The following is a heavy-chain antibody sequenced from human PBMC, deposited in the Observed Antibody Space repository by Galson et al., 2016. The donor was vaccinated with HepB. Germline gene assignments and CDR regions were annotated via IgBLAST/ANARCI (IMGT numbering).Heavy chain of an antibody. J-gene: IGHJ3*02. D-gene: IGHD2-8*01. CDR3: AREEGGFDDVLGI. CDR1: GGSISSYY. CDR2: IYYSGST. V-gene: IGHV4-59*01. Sequence: ETLSLTCTVSGGSISSYYWSWIRQPPGKGLEWIGYIYYSGSTNYNPSLKSRVTISVDTSKNQLSLQLSSVTAADTAVYYCAREEGGFDDVLGIWGQGTMVTVSS.